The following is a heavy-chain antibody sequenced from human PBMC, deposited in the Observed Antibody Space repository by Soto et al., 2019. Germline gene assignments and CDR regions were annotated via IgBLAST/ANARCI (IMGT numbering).Heavy chain of an antibody. V-gene: IGHV1-18*01. CDR1: GYTFTSYG. CDR2: ISAYNGNT. J-gene: IGHJ3*02. D-gene: IGHD4-17*01. CDR3: ALGSEYRDYMGAFDI. Sequence: ASVKVSCKASGYTFTSYGISWVRQAPGQGLEWMGWISAYNGNTNYAQKLQGRVTMTTDTSTSTAYMELRSLRSDDTAVYYCALGSEYRDYMGAFDIWGQGIMVNVS.